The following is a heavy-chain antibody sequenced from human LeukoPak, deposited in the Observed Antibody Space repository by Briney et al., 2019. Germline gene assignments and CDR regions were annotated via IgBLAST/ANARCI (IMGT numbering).Heavy chain of an antibody. Sequence: GGSLRLSCAASGFTFSSYCMNWVRQAPGKGLEWVSAISGSGVGTYYADSVKGRFTISRDNSWNTLYLQMSSLRAEDTAVYYCAKDQVISGSEASDIWGQGTMVTVSS. D-gene: IGHD2-21*01. CDR1: GFTFSSYC. J-gene: IGHJ3*02. V-gene: IGHV3-23*01. CDR3: AKDQVISGSEASDI. CDR2: ISGSGVGT.